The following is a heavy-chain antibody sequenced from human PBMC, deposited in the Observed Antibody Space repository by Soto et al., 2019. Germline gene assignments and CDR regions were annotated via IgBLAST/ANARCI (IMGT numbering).Heavy chain of an antibody. V-gene: IGHV3-74*01. CDR1: GFSLSDYW. D-gene: IGHD5-18*01. CDR2: ITRDGSST. CDR3: ARGDNGYYYFAY. Sequence: EVQLVESGGGLVQPGGSLRLSCAASGFSLSDYWMHWVRQAPGEGLVWLSRITRDGSSTNYADSVKGRFTISRDNAKTPLYLPVNSLRGEDTAVYFCARGDNGYYYFAYWGRGTLVTVSS. J-gene: IGHJ4*02.